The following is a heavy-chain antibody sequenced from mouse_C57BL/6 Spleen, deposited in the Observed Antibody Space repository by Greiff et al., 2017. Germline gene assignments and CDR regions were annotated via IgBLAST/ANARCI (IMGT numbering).Heavy chain of an antibody. D-gene: IGHD2-5*01. CDR3: ARGSNPYCDY. CDR2: IYPSDSET. CDR1: GYTFTSYW. J-gene: IGHJ2*01. V-gene: IGHV1-61*01. Sequence: QVQLQQPGAELVRPGSSVKLSCKASGYTFTSYWMDWVKQRPGQGLEWIGNIYPSDSETHYNQKFKDKATLTVDKSSSTAYMQLSSLTSEDSAVYYCARGSNPYCDYWGQGTTLTVSS.